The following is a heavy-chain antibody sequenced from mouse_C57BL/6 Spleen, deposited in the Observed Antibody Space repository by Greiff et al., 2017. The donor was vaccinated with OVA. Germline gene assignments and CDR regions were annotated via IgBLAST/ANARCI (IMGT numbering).Heavy chain of an antibody. D-gene: IGHD3-2*02. CDR1: GYSITSGYY. J-gene: IGHJ2*01. V-gene: IGHV3-6*01. Sequence: EVKLQESGPGLVQPSQSLSLTCSVTGYSITSGYYWNWLRQFPGNKLEWMGYISYDGSNNYNSSPKNRNSITRDTSKNQLCLKLNSVDTEDTATEGGAREEGQLRPYYFDYWGQGTTLTVSS. CDR2: ISYDGSN. CDR3: AREEGQLRPYYFDY.